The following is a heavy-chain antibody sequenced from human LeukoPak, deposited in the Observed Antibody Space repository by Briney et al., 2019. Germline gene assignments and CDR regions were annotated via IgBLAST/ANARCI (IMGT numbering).Heavy chain of an antibody. D-gene: IGHD5-12*01. CDR3: AINHGGEWLRPYYFDY. CDR2: INPNSGGT. Sequence: ASVKVSCKASGYTFTGYYMHWVRQAPGQGLEWKGWINPNSGGTNYAQKFQGRVTMTRDTSISTAYMELSRLRSDDTAVYYCAINHGGEWLRPYYFDYWGQGTLVTVSS. V-gene: IGHV1-2*02. J-gene: IGHJ4*02. CDR1: GYTFTGYY.